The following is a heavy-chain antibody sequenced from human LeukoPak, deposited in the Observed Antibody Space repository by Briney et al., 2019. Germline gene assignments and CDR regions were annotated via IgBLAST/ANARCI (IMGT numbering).Heavy chain of an antibody. V-gene: IGHV3-9*03. Sequence: GGSLRLSCAASGFTFHDYAMHWVRQAPGKGLEWVSGISRNSVTIDYANSVKGRFTIFRDNAKNSLYLQMNSLEPEDMGMYYGATSKGGGGFDPWGQGTLVTVSS. CDR3: ATSKGGGGFDP. J-gene: IGHJ5*02. CDR2: ISRNSVTI. CDR1: GFTFHDYA. D-gene: IGHD3-16*01.